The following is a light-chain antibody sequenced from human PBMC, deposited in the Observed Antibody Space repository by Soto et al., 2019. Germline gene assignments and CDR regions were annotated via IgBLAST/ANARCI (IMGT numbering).Light chain of an antibody. CDR2: GAS. V-gene: IGKV3-15*01. J-gene: IGKJ1*01. CDR1: QRLNRD. CDR3: QQYNNWPGT. Sequence: RVMTQSPAPLSMSPGKRPTLSCRARQRLNRDIAWYQQKPSQSPRLLIFGASIRATGIPARFSGSETGTEFTLTNGSLHSEDCAPYYCQQYNNWPGTFGQGTKV.